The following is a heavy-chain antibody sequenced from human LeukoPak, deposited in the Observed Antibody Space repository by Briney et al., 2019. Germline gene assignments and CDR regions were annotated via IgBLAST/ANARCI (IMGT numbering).Heavy chain of an antibody. Sequence: KPSETLPLTCTVSGXSISSYYWSWIRQPPGKGLEWIGYIYYSGSTNYSPSLKSRLTISVDTSKNQFSLKLSSVTAADTAVYYCARTYGSSGLGYFDLWGRGTLVTVSS. J-gene: IGHJ2*01. D-gene: IGHD6-13*01. CDR1: GXSISSYY. CDR2: IYYSGST. V-gene: IGHV4-59*01. CDR3: ARTYGSSGLGYFDL.